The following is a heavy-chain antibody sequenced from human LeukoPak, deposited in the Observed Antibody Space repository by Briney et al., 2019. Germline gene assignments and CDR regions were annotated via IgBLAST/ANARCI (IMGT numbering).Heavy chain of an antibody. CDR2: ISWNSGSI. CDR1: GFTFDDYA. CDR3: AKDGSRRDLDY. Sequence: GGSLRLSCAASGFTFDDYAMHWVRQAPGKGLKWVSGISWNSGSIGYADSVKGRFTISRDNAKNSLYLQMNSLRAEDTALYYCAKDGSRRDLDYWGQGTPVTVSS. D-gene: IGHD3-10*01. J-gene: IGHJ4*02. V-gene: IGHV3-9*01.